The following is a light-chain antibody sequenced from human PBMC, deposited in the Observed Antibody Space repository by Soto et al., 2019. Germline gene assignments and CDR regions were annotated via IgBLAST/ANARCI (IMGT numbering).Light chain of an antibody. CDR3: QQYNSYSPT. V-gene: IGKV1-5*01. Sequence: DIQMTQSPSTLSASVGDRVTITCRASQSISSWLAWYQQKPGKAPKLLIYDASSLESGVPSRFSGSGSGTEFTLTISSLQPDDFATYYCQQYNSYSPTFGGGTKVEI. J-gene: IGKJ4*01. CDR1: QSISSW. CDR2: DAS.